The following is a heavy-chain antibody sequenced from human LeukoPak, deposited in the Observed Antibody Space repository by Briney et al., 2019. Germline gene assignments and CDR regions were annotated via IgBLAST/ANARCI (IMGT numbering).Heavy chain of an antibody. J-gene: IGHJ4*02. CDR3: AKSYCSGGSCYSWSVDY. CDR1: GFSFRSYA. V-gene: IGHV3-30*04. D-gene: IGHD2-15*01. Sequence: GGSLRLSCAASGFSFRSYATHWVRQAPGKGLEWVAVIAYDGSTKYYADSVKGRFTISRDNSHNTVDLQMNSLTAEDMAVYFCAKSYCSGGSCYSWSVDYWGQGTLVTVSP. CDR2: IAYDGSTK.